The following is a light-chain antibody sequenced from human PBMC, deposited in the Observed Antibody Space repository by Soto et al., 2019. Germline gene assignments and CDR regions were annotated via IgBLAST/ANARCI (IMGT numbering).Light chain of an antibody. Sequence: EIVLTQSPATLSLSPGERATLSCRASQTIRGLLAWYQQRPGQAPRLLIYDASNRATGIPARFSGGGSATDFTLTIDNLEPEDFAIYYCQQRSNWPPITFGQGTRLEIK. V-gene: IGKV3-11*01. CDR2: DAS. CDR1: QTIRGL. CDR3: QQRSNWPPIT. J-gene: IGKJ5*01.